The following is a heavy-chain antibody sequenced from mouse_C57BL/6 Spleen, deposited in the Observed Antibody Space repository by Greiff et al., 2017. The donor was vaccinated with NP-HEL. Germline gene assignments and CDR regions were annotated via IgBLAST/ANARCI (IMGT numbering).Heavy chain of an antibody. CDR2: IYPGNSDT. Sequence: VQLQQSGTVLARPGASVKMSCKTSGYTFTSYWMHWVKQRPGQGLEWIGAIYPGNSDTSYNQKFKGKAKLTAVTSASTAYMELSSLTNEDSAVYYCTRALSYYYGSSLDVWGTGTTVTVSS. CDR1: GYTFTSYW. CDR3: TRALSYYYGSSLDV. J-gene: IGHJ1*03. D-gene: IGHD1-1*01. V-gene: IGHV1-5*01.